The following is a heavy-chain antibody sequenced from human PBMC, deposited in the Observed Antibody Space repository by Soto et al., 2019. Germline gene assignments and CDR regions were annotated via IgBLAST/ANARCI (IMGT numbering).Heavy chain of an antibody. CDR3: ARHTGPLYVGSYYDMDV. J-gene: IGHJ6*02. V-gene: IGHV4-39*01. Sequence: QLQLQESGPGLVKPSETLSLTCTVSGGSISSSSYYWGWIRQPPGKGLEWIGSIYYSGYTYYNPSLKSRVTLSVATSKNQFSLKLSSVTAADTAVYYCARHTGPLYVGSYYDMDVWGQGTTVTVSS. CDR1: GGSISSSSYY. D-gene: IGHD3-16*01. CDR2: IYYSGYT.